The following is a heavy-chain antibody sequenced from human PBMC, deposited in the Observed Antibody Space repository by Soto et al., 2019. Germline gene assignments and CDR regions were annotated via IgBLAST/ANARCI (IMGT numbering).Heavy chain of an antibody. CDR1: GFTFSSYA. Sequence: QVQLVESGGGVVQPGRSLRLSCAASGFTFSSYAMNWVRQAPGKGLGWVAVISYDGSNKYYADSVKGRFSISRDNSKNTLYLQMNTLRAEDTAVYYCARDGYNSFDYWGQGTLVTVSS. D-gene: IGHD5-12*01. CDR2: ISYDGSNK. CDR3: ARDGYNSFDY. V-gene: IGHV3-30-3*01. J-gene: IGHJ4*02.